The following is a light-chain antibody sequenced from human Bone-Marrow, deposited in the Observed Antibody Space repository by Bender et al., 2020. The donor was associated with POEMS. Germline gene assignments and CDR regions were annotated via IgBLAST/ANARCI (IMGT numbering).Light chain of an antibody. J-gene: IGLJ3*02. V-gene: IGLV2-14*03. CDR1: NSDVGGYRS. CDR2: DVS. Sequence: QSALTQPASVSGSPGQSITISCTGTNSDVGGYRSVSWYQQHPGKAPKLIIYDVSNRPSGVSNRFSGSKSGSTASLTISGLQGEDEADYYCASYRIISKWVFGGGTKLTVL. CDR3: ASYRIISKWV.